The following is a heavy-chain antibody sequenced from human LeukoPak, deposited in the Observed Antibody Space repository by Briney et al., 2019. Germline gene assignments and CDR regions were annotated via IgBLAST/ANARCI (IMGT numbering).Heavy chain of an antibody. CDR1: GGSISSYY. V-gene: IGHV4-4*07. Sequence: SETLSLTCTVSGGSISSYYWSWIRQPAGKGLEWIGRIYTSGSTNYNPSLKSRVTMSVDTSKNQFSLKLSSVTAADTAVYYCARDYSSSWYLWFDPWGQGTLVTVSS. CDR2: IYTSGST. CDR3: ARDYSSSWYLWFDP. D-gene: IGHD6-13*01. J-gene: IGHJ5*02.